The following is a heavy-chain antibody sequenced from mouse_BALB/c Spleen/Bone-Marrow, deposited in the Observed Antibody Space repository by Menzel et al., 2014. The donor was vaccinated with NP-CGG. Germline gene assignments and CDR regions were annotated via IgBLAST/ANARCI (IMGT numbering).Heavy chain of an antibody. CDR1: GFTFSDFY. V-gene: IGHV7-1*02. J-gene: IGHJ3*01. D-gene: IGHD2-10*02. CDR2: SRNKAKHYTT. CDR3: ARDVGYGNIFVH. Sequence: DVQLVESGGGLVQLGDSLRLSCATSGFTFSDFYMEWVRQPPGKRLEWIAASRNKAKHYTTEYSASVKGRFIVSRDTSQSILYLQMNALRAEDTAIYYCARDVGYGNIFVHWGKGTLVTVSA.